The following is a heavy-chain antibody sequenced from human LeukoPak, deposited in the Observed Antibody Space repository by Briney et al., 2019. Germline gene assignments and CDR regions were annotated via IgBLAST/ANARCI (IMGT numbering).Heavy chain of an antibody. J-gene: IGHJ5*02. Sequence: ASVKVSCKASGGTFSSYTISWVRQAPGQGLEWMGRIIPILGIANYAQKFQGRVTITPDKSTSTAYMELSSLRSEDTAVYYCAREIDDYDSWFDPWGQGTLVTVSS. CDR1: GGTFSSYT. CDR3: AREIDDYDSWFDP. D-gene: IGHD3-9*01. V-gene: IGHV1-69*04. CDR2: IIPILGIA.